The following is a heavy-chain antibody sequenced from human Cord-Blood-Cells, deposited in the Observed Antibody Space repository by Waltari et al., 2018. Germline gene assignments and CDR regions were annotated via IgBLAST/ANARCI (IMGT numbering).Heavy chain of an antibody. CDR2: INPSGGST. CDR1: GYTFTSYY. V-gene: IGHV1-46*01. D-gene: IGHD6-13*01. CDR3: AAGSGAAAGKNYYYYGMDV. J-gene: IGHJ6*02. Sequence: QVQLVQSGAEVKKPGASVKVSCKASGYTFTSYYMHWVRQAPGQGLEWMGIINPSGGSTSSAQKFQGRVTMTRDTSTSTVYMELSSLRSEDTAVYYCAAGSGAAAGKNYYYYGMDVWGQGTTVTVAS.